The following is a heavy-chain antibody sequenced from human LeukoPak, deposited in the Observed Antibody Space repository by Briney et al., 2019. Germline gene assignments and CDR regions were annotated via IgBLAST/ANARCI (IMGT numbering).Heavy chain of an antibody. J-gene: IGHJ4*02. Sequence: ASVKVSCKASGYTSTSYDINWVRQATGQGLEWMGWMNPNSGNTGYAQKFQGRVTMTRNTSISTAYMELSSLRSEDTAVYYCARPSHRIRTFDYWGQGTLVTVSS. CDR1: GYTSTSYD. CDR3: ARPSHRIRTFDY. D-gene: IGHD1-1*01. V-gene: IGHV1-8*01. CDR2: MNPNSGNT.